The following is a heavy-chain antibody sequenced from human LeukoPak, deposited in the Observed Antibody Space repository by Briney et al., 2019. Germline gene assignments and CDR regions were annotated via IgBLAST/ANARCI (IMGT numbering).Heavy chain of an antibody. D-gene: IGHD3-22*01. CDR3: ARAYYDSSGYYSNSCFDY. V-gene: IGHV3-74*01. CDR2: INSDGSST. J-gene: IGHJ4*02. CDR1: GFTFSSYW. Sequence: GGSLRLSCAASGFTFSSYWMHWVRQAPGKGPVLVSRINSDGSSTSYADSVKGRFTISRDNAKNTLYLQMNSLRAEDTAVYYCARAYYDSSGYYSNSCFDYWGQGTLVTVSS.